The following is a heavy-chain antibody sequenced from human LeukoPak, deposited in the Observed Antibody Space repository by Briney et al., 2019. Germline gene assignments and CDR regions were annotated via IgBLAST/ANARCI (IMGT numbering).Heavy chain of an antibody. J-gene: IGHJ4*02. CDR2: IYYSGST. CDR1: GGSISSYY. CDR3: ARDISGYDPPDY. V-gene: IGHV4-59*01. Sequence: PSETLSLTCTVSGGSISSYYWSWIRQPPGKGLEWIGYIYYSGSTNYNPSLKSRVAMSVDTSKNQFSLKLSSVTAADTAVYYCARDISGYDPPDYWGQGTLVTVSS. D-gene: IGHD5-12*01.